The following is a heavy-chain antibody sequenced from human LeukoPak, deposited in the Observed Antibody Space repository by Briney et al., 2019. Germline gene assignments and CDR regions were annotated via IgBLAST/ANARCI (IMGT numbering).Heavy chain of an antibody. Sequence: ASVKVSCKASGYTFTGYYMHWVRQAPGQGLGWMGRINPNSGGANYAQKFQGRVTMTRDTSISTAYMELSRLRSDDTAVYYCARDQITIFGVARDMDVWGQGTTVTVSS. CDR3: ARDQITIFGVARDMDV. CDR2: INPNSGGA. CDR1: GYTFTGYY. V-gene: IGHV1-2*06. D-gene: IGHD3-3*01. J-gene: IGHJ6*02.